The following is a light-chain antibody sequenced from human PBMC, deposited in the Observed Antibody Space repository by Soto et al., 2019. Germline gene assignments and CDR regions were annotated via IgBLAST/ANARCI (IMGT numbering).Light chain of an antibody. Sequence: EIVLTQSPGTLSLSPGERATLSCRASQSVFSSLAWYQHKPGQAPRLLIYGASSRATGIPDRFSGSGSGTDFTLTISRLEPEDLAVYYCQQYRNWPPITVGQGTRLEIK. J-gene: IGKJ5*01. V-gene: IGKV3-20*01. CDR3: QQYRNWPPIT. CDR1: QSVFSS. CDR2: GAS.